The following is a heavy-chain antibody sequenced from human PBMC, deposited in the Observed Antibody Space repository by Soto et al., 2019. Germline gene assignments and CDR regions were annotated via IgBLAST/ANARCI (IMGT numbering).Heavy chain of an antibody. CDR1: GFTFSSYA. V-gene: IGHV3-23*04. D-gene: IGHD6-6*01. J-gene: IGHJ4*02. Sequence: VQLVESGGGVVQPGRSLRLSCAASGFTFSSYAMSWVRQAPGKGLEWVSAISGSGGSTYYADSVKGRFTISRDNSKNTLYLQMNSLRAEDTAVYYCAKDLADYSSSFDYWGQGTLVTVSS. CDR3: AKDLADYSSSFDY. CDR2: ISGSGGST.